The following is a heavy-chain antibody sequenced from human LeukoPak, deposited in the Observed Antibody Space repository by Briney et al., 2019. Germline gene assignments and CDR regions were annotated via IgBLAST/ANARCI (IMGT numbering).Heavy chain of an antibody. CDR2: IYTSGST. CDR3: ARVKDDNNYDRAFDI. CDR1: GGSISSYY. D-gene: IGHD5-24*01. J-gene: IGHJ3*02. V-gene: IGHV4-4*07. Sequence: PSETLSLTCTVSGGSISSYYWSWIRQPAGKGLEWIGRIYTSGSTNYNPSLKSRVTMSVDTSKNQFSLKLSSVTAADTAVYYCARVKDDNNYDRAFDIWGQGTMVTVSS.